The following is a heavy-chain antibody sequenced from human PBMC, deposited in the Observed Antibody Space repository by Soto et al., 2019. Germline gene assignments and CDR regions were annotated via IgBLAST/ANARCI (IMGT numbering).Heavy chain of an antibody. CDR3: VRDSGNGWKDY. D-gene: IGHD6-19*01. V-gene: IGHV4-4*02. Sequence: QVQLQESGPGLVKPSGTLSLTCAVSGGSISSTNWWNWVRQPPGKGLEWIGEIDHSGGTNYNPSLQSRVTMSVDKPKNQFSLKLSSVTAADTAVYYCVRDSGNGWKDYWGQGTLVTVSS. J-gene: IGHJ4*02. CDR2: IDHSGGT. CDR1: GGSISSTNW.